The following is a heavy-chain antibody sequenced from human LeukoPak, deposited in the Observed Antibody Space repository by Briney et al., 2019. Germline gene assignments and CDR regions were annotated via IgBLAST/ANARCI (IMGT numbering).Heavy chain of an antibody. CDR2: ISSSSSYI. J-gene: IGHJ4*02. CDR1: GFTFSSYS. V-gene: IGHV3-21*01. Sequence: GGSLRLSCAASGFTFSSYSMNWVRQAPGKGLEWVSSISSSSSYIYYADSVKGRFTISRDNAKNSLCLQMNGLRAEDTAVYYCASRQAMAYYFDYWGQGTLVTVSS. D-gene: IGHD5-18*01. CDR3: ASRQAMAYYFDY.